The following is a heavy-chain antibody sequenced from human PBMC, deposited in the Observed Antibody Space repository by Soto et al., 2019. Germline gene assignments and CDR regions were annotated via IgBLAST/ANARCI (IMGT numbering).Heavy chain of an antibody. CDR1: GGSISSCY. Sequence: QVQLQESGPGLVKPSETLSLTCTVSGGSISSCYWSWIRQPAGKGLEWIGRIYTSGSTNYNPSLKSRVTMSVDTSKNQFSLKLSSVTAADTAVYYCAREELAARLDWFDPWGQGTLVTVSS. D-gene: IGHD6-6*01. V-gene: IGHV4-4*07. CDR2: IYTSGST. J-gene: IGHJ5*02. CDR3: AREELAARLDWFDP.